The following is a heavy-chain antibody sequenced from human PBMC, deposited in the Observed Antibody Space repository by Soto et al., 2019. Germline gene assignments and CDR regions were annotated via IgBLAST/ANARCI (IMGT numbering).Heavy chain of an antibody. Sequence: EVQLVESGGGLVQPGGSLRLSCVGSGLALSNRHMDLVRQAPGKGLEWVSYISNEGAAIYYADSVRGRFIISRDNAKNSLFLQMNALRAEDTAIDYCATDLMGYSMDVWGQGTTVTFSS. D-gene: IGHD2-21*01. CDR3: ATDLMGYSMDV. J-gene: IGHJ6*02. V-gene: IGHV3-48*03. CDR2: ISNEGAAI. CDR1: GLALSNRH.